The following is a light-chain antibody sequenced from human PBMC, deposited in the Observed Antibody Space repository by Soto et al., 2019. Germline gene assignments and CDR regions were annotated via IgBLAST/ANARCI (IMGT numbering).Light chain of an antibody. V-gene: IGKV1-5*03. CDR3: QQYSAYST. CDR2: KTS. CDR1: ERISPW. Sequence: DIQMTQSPSALSAFVGDRVTITCRASERISPWLAWYQQKAGQAPKLLIYKTSDLESGVPSRFSGSSSGTNFTLTISGLQPDDSASYYCQQYSAYSTFGQGTTVEIK. J-gene: IGKJ1*01.